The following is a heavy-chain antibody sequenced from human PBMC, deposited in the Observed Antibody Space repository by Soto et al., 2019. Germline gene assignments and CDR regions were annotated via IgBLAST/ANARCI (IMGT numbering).Heavy chain of an antibody. CDR3: AKGRAGSGKLMGKDFDP. CDR2: IYPGDSDT. V-gene: IGHV5-51*01. Sequence: GESLKISCKGSGYSFTSYWIGWVRQMPGKGLEWMGIIYPGDSDTRYSPSFQGQVTISADKSISTAYLQWSSLKASDTAVYYCAKGRAGSGKLMGKDFDPWGQGTLVTVSS. CDR1: GYSFTSYW. J-gene: IGHJ5*02. D-gene: IGHD3-10*01.